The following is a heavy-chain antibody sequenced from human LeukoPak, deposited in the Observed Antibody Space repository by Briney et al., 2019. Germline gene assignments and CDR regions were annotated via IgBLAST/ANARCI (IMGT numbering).Heavy chain of an antibody. Sequence: SETLSLTCAVYGGSFSGYYWSWIRQPPGKGLEWMGEINHSGSTNYNPSLKSRVTISVDTSKNQFSLKLSSVTAADTAVYYCARGYDFWSGYYNWFDPWGQGTLVTVSS. D-gene: IGHD3-3*01. CDR2: INHSGST. J-gene: IGHJ5*02. CDR1: GGSFSGYY. V-gene: IGHV4-34*01. CDR3: ARGYDFWSGYYNWFDP.